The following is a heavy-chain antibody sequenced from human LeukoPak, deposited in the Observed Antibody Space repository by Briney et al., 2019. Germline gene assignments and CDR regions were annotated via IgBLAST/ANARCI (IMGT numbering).Heavy chain of an antibody. CDR1: GGSFSGYY. D-gene: IGHD6-19*01. Sequence: PSETLSLTCAVYGGSFSGYYRSWIRQPPGKGLEWIGEINHSGSTNYNPSLKSRVTISVDTSKNQFSLKLSSVTAADTAVYYCASVTGWYWRFDYWGQGTLVTVSS. CDR3: ASVTGWYWRFDY. V-gene: IGHV4-34*01. J-gene: IGHJ4*02. CDR2: INHSGST.